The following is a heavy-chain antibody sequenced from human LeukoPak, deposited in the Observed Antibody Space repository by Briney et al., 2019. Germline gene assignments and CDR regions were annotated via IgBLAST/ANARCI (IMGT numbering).Heavy chain of an antibody. CDR2: INPSGGTT. CDR3: ARYRLRSCYDY. V-gene: IGHV1-46*01. Sequence: ASVKVSCKASGYIFTSYYIHWVRQAPGQGLEWMGIINPSGGTTNYAQKFQGRVTMTRDTSTSTVYMELSSLRSDDTAVYYCARYRLRSCYDYWGQGTLVTVSS. D-gene: IGHD2-15*01. CDR1: GYIFTSYY. J-gene: IGHJ4*02.